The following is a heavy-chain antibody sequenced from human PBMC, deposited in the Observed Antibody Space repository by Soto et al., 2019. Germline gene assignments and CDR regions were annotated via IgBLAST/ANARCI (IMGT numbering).Heavy chain of an antibody. J-gene: IGHJ4*02. V-gene: IGHV3-23*01. D-gene: IGHD5-12*01. CDR1: GFTFSSYA. CDR3: AKDHSLYVDHAFVASDYFDY. Sequence: PGGSLRLSCAASGFTFSSYAMSWVRQAPGKGLEWVSAISGSGGSTYYADSVKGRFTISRDNSKNTLYLQMNSLRAEDTAVYYCAKDHSLYVDHAFVASDYFDYWGQGNLVTVSS. CDR2: ISGSGGST.